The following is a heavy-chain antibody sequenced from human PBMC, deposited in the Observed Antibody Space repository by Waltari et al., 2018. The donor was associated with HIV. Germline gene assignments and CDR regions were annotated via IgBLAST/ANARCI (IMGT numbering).Heavy chain of an antibody. CDR3: ARGTVIAGDFRFYYYYHGMEV. CDR1: GGVFRDST. Sequence: QVKLQQWGSGRLQESETLSLSCAIYGGVFRDSTCTWICPSPPPGSEWIGEVSQTGGTNYKPSLKSRVSISVDTSKNQFFLTVTSLTASDTAVYYCARGTVIAGDFRFYYYYHGMEVWGQGTTVTVSS. CDR2: VSQTGGT. J-gene: IGHJ6*02. V-gene: IGHV4-34*02. D-gene: IGHD2-21*01.